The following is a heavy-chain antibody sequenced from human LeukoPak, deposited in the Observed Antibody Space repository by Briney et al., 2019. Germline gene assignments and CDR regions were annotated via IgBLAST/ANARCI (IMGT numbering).Heavy chain of an antibody. CDR3: ARGLRNYYESSGYDWYFDI. V-gene: IGHV4-34*01. J-gene: IGHJ2*01. Sequence: SETLSLTCAVYGGSFSGYYWSWIRQPPGKGLDWIGEINHSGSTNYNPSLKSRVTISVDTSKNQISLKLSSVTAADTAVSFCARGLRNYYESSGYDWYFDIWGRGTLVTVSS. D-gene: IGHD3-22*01. CDR2: INHSGST. CDR1: GGSFSGYY.